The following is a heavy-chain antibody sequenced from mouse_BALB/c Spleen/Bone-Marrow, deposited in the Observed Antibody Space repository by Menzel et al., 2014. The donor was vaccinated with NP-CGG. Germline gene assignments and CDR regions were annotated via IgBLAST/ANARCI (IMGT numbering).Heavy chain of an antibody. CDR3: ARDSFLITRALDY. J-gene: IGHJ4*01. D-gene: IGHD2-4*01. CDR1: GFSLTGYG. V-gene: IGHV2-6-7*01. Sequence: VKLVESGPGLVAPSQSLSITCTVSGFSLTGYGVSWVRQPPGKSLEWLGMIWGDGSTDYNSALKSRLSITKDNSKSQVFLKMSSLQTDDTARYYCARDSFLITRALDYWGQGTSVTVSS. CDR2: IWGDGST.